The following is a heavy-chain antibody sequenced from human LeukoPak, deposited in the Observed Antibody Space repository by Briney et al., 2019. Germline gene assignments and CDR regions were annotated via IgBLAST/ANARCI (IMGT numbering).Heavy chain of an antibody. Sequence: GGSLRLSCAASGFTFDDYAMHWVRQAPGKGLEWVSGISWNSGSIGYADSVKGRFTISRDNAKNSLYLQMNSLRAEDTALYYCAKDIGCTNGVCYRSYYYYGMDVWGQGTTVTVSS. CDR3: AKDIGCTNGVCYRSYYYYGMDV. CDR1: GFTFDDYA. V-gene: IGHV3-9*01. CDR2: ISWNSGSI. D-gene: IGHD2-8*01. J-gene: IGHJ6*02.